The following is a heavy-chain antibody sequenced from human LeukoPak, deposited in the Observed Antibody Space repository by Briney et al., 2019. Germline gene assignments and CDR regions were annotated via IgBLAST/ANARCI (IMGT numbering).Heavy chain of an antibody. CDR2: IYYSGGT. J-gene: IGHJ4*02. D-gene: IGHD4-23*01. V-gene: IGHV4-39*01. CDR1: GGSISSSSYY. CDR3: ARMGENGGYTTTFDY. Sequence: PSETLSLTCTVSGGSISSSSYYWGWIRQPPGTGLEWIGSIYYSGGTYYNPSLKSRVTISVDTSKNQFSLKLSSVTAADTAVYYCARMGENGGYTTTFDYGGQGTLVTVSS.